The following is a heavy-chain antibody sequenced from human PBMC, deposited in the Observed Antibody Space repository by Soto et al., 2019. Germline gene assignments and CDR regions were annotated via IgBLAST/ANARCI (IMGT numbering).Heavy chain of an antibody. CDR1: GFTFSSYA. V-gene: IGHV3-23*01. Sequence: GGSLRLSCAASGFTFSSYAMSWVRQAPGKGLEWVSSISGSGGSTYYADSVKGRFTISRDNSKNTLYLQMNSLRAEDTAVYYCAKARYYDSTGYLYYFDYWGQGTLVTVSS. D-gene: IGHD3-22*01. J-gene: IGHJ4*02. CDR3: AKARYYDSTGYLYYFDY. CDR2: ISGSGGST.